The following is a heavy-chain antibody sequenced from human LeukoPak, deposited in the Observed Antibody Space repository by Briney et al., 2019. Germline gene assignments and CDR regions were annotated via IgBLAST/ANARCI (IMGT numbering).Heavy chain of an antibody. D-gene: IGHD3-10*01. CDR1: GGSISSGDYY. J-gene: IGHJ4*02. V-gene: IGHV4-30-2*01. Sequence: SQTLSLTCTVSGGSISSGDYYWSWIRQPPGKGLEWIGSVYDTGETYFNPSLMSRVTISVDKSKNQFSLKLSSVTAADTAVYYCARETKDYYGSGSPLDYWGQGTLVTVSS. CDR2: VYDTGET. CDR3: ARETKDYYGSGSPLDY.